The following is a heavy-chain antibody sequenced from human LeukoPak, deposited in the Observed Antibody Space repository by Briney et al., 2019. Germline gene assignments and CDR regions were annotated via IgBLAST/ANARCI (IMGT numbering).Heavy chain of an antibody. D-gene: IGHD3-9*01. CDR3: ARDLDWILFDY. V-gene: IGHV3-74*03. Sequence: PGGSLRLFCAASGFTFSTYWMHWVRQAPGKGLVWVARIRPEGTTTAYADSVKGRFTISRDNAKNTLFLQMNSLSAEDTAVYYCARDLDWILFDYWGQGTLVTVSS. CDR2: IRPEGTTT. CDR1: GFTFSTYW. J-gene: IGHJ4*02.